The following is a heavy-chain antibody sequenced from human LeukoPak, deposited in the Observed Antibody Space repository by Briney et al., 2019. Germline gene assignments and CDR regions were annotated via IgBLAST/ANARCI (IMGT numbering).Heavy chain of an antibody. Sequence: GGSLRLSCVASGFTFSSYGMHWVRQAPGKGLEWAAVIWYDGSNKYYADPVKGRFTISRDNSKNTLYLQMNSLRAEDTAVYYCARDGAVAGTADYWGQGTLVTVSS. CDR3: ARDGAVAGTADY. V-gene: IGHV3-33*01. D-gene: IGHD6-19*01. CDR1: GFTFSSYG. J-gene: IGHJ4*02. CDR2: IWYDGSNK.